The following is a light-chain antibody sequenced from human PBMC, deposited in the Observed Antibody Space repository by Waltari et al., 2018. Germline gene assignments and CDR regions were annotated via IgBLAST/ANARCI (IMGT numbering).Light chain of an antibody. CDR1: QSVTSIL. CDR2: GTS. CDR3: QQYDGEVLT. Sequence: EIVLTQSPGTLSLSPGERATLSCRASQSVTSILLGWYQQKLGQNPRLLIYGTSTRATGIPDRFSGGGSGTDFTLTISRLEPEDFAVYYCQQYDGEVLTFGGGTKVEI. V-gene: IGKV3-20*01. J-gene: IGKJ4*01.